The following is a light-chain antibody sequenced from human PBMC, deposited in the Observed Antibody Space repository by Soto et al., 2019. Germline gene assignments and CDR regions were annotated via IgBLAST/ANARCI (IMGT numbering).Light chain of an antibody. V-gene: IGKV3-15*01. CDR1: QSVSNN. CDR2: GAS. J-gene: IGKJ4*01. Sequence: EIVMTQSPATLSVSPGERATVPCRASQSVSNNLAWYQQKPGQAPSLLIYGASARATGIPARFSGSGYGTEFTLTISSLQSEDFAVYYCQQYHKWTLTFGGGTRVELK. CDR3: QQYHKWTLT.